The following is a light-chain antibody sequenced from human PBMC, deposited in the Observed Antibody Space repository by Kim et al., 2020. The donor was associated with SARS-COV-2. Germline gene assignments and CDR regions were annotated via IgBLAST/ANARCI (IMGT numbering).Light chain of an antibody. J-gene: IGLJ2*01. CDR2: DVN. CDR1: SSDIGMYNY. Sequence: GQSVTSSCNRTSSDIGMYNYLSWYQQQPGKTPKLLIYDVNKRPSGVPDRFSGSKSANTASLTVSGLQADDEADYYCSSFAASNILLFGGGTKVTVL. V-gene: IGLV2-8*01. CDR3: SSFAASNILL.